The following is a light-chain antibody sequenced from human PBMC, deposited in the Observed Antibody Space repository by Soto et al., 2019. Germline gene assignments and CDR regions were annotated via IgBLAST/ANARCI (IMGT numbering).Light chain of an antibody. Sequence: QSALTQPASVSGSPEQSITISCTGTSIDVGGYNYVSWYQQHPGKAPKLMIYDVSNRPSGVSDRFSGSKSDNTASLTISGIRAEDEADYYCSSYRTSSTQVFGTGTKLTVL. V-gene: IGLV2-14*03. CDR2: DVS. CDR3: SSYRTSSTQV. J-gene: IGLJ1*01. CDR1: SIDVGGYNY.